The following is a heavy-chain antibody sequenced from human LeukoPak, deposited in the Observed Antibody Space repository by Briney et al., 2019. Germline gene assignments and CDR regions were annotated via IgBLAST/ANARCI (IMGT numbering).Heavy chain of an antibody. V-gene: IGHV3-30*19. Sequence: PGGSLRLSCAASGFTFSAFGMHWVRQAPGKGLEWVTFIPYDGSDKYYADSVKGRFTISRDNSKNTLYLQMNNMRTEDTAVYYCARDMTRRGIFDYWGQGTLVTVSS. CDR3: ARDMTRRGIFDY. J-gene: IGHJ4*02. CDR1: GFTFSAFG. CDR2: IPYDGSDK. D-gene: IGHD3-16*01.